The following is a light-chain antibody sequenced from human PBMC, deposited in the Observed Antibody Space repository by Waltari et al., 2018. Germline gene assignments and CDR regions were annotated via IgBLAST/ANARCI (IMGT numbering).Light chain of an antibody. Sequence: SYELTQPPSVSVSPGQTASITCSGDKLGDKYACWYQQTPGQSPVLVIYQDSKRTSGIPERFSGSNAGNTATLTVSGTQAMDEADYYCQAWDSSVVVFGGGTKLTV. CDR1: KLGDKY. CDR3: QAWDSSVVV. CDR2: QDS. J-gene: IGLJ2*01. V-gene: IGLV3-1*01.